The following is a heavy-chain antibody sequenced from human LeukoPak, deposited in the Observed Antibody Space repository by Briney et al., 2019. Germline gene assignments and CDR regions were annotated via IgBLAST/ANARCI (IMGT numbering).Heavy chain of an antibody. CDR2: ISASGSPVGR. CDR1: GFTFSSSG. J-gene: IGHJ4*02. D-gene: IGHD3-22*01. V-gene: IGHV3-23*01. Sequence: GGSLRLSCAASGFTFSSSGMSWVRQAPGKGLEWVSAISASGSPVGRYYADSVKGRFTISRDNSKNTLYLQMNSLRAEDTAVYYCAKLGGYYYIYYFDYWGQGTLVTVSS. CDR3: AKLGGYYYIYYFDY.